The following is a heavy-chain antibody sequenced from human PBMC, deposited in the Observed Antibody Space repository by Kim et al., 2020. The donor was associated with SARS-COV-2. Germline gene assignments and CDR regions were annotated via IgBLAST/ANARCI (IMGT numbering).Heavy chain of an antibody. V-gene: IGHV4-39*07. CDR1: GGSISSSSYY. CDR2: IYYSGST. CDR3: AREPPLYSSPDFDY. J-gene: IGHJ4*02. D-gene: IGHD6-19*01. Sequence: SETLSLTCTVSGGSISSSSYYWGWIRQPPGKGLEWIGSIYYSGSTYYNPSLKSRVTISVDTSKNQFSLKLSSVTAADTAVYYCAREPPLYSSPDFDYWGQGTLVTVSS.